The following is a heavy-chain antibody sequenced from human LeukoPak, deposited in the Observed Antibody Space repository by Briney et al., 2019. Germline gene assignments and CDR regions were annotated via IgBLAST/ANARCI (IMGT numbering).Heavy chain of an antibody. D-gene: IGHD2-2*01. CDR2: ISSSSSYI. V-gene: IGHV3-21*01. CDR3: ARARGAAASHAFDI. J-gene: IGHJ3*02. Sequence: GGSLRLSCAASGFAFSSYSMNWVRQAPGKGLEWVSSISSSSSYIYYADSVKGQFTISRDNAKNSLYLQMNSLRAEDTAVYYCARARGAAASHAFDIWGQGTMVTVSS. CDR1: GFAFSSYS.